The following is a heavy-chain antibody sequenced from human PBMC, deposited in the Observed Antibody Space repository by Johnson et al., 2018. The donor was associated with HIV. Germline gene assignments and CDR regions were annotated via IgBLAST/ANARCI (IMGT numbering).Heavy chain of an antibody. D-gene: IGHD1-26*01. CDR1: GFTFNNAW. V-gene: IGHV3-15*01. J-gene: IGHJ3*02. CDR3: AREGVGTTGPFDI. CDR2: IKSRTDGGTT. Sequence: VQLVESGGDLVKPGGSLRLSCAASGFTFNNAWMNWVRQAPGKGLEWVGRIKSRTDGGTTDYAAPVQGRFTISRDDSKNTLYLQMNSLRAEDTAMYYCAREGVGTTGPFDIWGQGTMVTVSS.